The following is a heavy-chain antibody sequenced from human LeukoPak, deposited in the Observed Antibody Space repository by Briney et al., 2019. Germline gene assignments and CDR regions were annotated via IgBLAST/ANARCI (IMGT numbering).Heavy chain of an antibody. J-gene: IGHJ4*02. CDR3: ALMSRVDTGKSPFDD. V-gene: IGHV1-46*01. CDR1: GYTFATYY. Sequence: GASVKVSCKASGYTFATYYMHWVRQAPGQGLEWMGVINPSSGSTNYAQNFQGRVTMTRDASTTTVYMELSSLRSEDTAMYYCALMSRVDTGKSPFDDWGQGPLVTVSS. D-gene: IGHD5-18*01. CDR2: INPSSGST.